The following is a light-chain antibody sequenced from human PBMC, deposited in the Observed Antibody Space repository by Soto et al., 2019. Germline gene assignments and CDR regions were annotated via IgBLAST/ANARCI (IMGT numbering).Light chain of an antibody. Sequence: QSVLTQPASVSGSPGQSITISCTGSSSDVGGYDFVSWYQHHPGKAPRLMIFDVSNRPSAVSNRFSGSKSGNTASLTISGLQAEDDGDYYCASYTSRSTLVFGTGTKLTVL. J-gene: IGLJ1*01. V-gene: IGLV2-14*03. CDR3: ASYTSRSTLV. CDR1: SSDVGGYDF. CDR2: DVS.